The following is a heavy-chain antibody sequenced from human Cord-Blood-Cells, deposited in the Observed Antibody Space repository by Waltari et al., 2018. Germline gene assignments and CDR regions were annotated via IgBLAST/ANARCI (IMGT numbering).Heavy chain of an antibody. CDR3: ARSRSLAY. V-gene: IGHV4-59*01. Sequence: QVQLQESGPGLVKPSETLSLTCTVSGGSISSYYWSWIRQPPGKGLGWIGYIDYSGSTNDNPALKRRGTIAVDTSKNQFALKLSSVTAADTAVYYCARSRSLAYWGQGTLVTVSS. CDR1: GGSISSYY. J-gene: IGHJ4*02. D-gene: IGHD3-10*01. CDR2: IDYSGST.